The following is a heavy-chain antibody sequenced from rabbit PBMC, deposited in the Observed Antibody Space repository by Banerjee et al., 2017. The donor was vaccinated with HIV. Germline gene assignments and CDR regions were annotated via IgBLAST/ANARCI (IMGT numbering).Heavy chain of an antibody. CDR3: ARATNNGGTSDGFDP. D-gene: IGHD4-2*01. J-gene: IGHJ2*01. CDR2: IYAGKGST. CDR1: GFDFSSYY. Sequence: QLKETGGGLVQPGGSLTLSCKASGFDFSSYYMSWVRQAPGKGLEWIGIIYAGKGSTDYASWVNGRFTISSDNAQNTVDLQMNSLTAADTATYFCARATNNGGTSDGFDPWGQGTLVTDS. V-gene: IGHV1S7*01.